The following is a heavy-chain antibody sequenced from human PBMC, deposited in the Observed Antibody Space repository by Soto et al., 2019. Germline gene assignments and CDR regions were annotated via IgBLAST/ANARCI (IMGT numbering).Heavy chain of an antibody. V-gene: IGHV4-59*01. CDR2: IYYSGST. CDR3: ARVDLGYCSGGSCPPERGWFDP. Sequence: PSETKPLTYTVSGGSIGSYYWSWIRQPPGKGLEWIGYIYYSGSTNYNPSLKSRVTISVDTSKNQFSLKLSSVTAADTAVYYCARVDLGYCSGGSCPPERGWFDPRGQGTLVTGSS. J-gene: IGHJ5*02. D-gene: IGHD2-15*01. CDR1: GGSIGSYY.